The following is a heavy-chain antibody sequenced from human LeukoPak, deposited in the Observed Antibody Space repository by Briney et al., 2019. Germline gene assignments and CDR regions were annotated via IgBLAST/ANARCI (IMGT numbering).Heavy chain of an antibody. CDR1: GGSISSYY. D-gene: IGHD5-12*01. J-gene: IGHJ4*02. CDR2: INYSGST. Sequence: SETLSLTCTVSGGSISSYYWSWIRQPPGKGLEWIGYINYSGSTNYNPSLKSRVTISVDTSKNQFSLKLSSVTAADTAVYYCARHPYSGYDFDYWGQGTLVTVSS. CDR3: ARHPYSGYDFDY. V-gene: IGHV4-59*08.